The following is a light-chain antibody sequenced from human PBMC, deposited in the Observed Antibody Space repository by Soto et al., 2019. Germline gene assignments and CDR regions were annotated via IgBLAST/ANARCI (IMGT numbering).Light chain of an antibody. CDR1: QSVSSY. J-gene: IGKJ3*01. V-gene: IGKV3-11*01. CDR3: QQRSNWPPT. Sequence: EIVLTQSPATLSLSPGEKATLSCRASQSVSSYLAWYQQKPGQAPRLLIYNASNRATGIPARFSGSGWGTDFTLTISSLEPEDFAGYYCQQRSNWPPTFGPGTKVDIK. CDR2: NAS.